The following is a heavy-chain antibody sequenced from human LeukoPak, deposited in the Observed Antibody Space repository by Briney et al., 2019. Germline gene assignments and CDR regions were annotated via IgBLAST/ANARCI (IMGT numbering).Heavy chain of an antibody. D-gene: IGHD2-15*01. J-gene: IGHJ4*02. CDR3: ARVSEGGGSSNAFDY. CDR1: GYTFTSYY. CDR2: IDPSSETT. Sequence: ASVKVSCKASGYTFTSYYVHWVRQAPGEGVEWVGIIDPSSETTSYAQKFQDRVTMTRDMSTTTVFLELSSLRSEDTAVYYCARVSEGGGSSNAFDYWGQGTLVTVSS. V-gene: IGHV1-46*01.